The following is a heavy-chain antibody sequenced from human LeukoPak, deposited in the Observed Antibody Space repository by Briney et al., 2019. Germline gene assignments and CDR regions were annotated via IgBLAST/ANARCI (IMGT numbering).Heavy chain of an antibody. Sequence: GGSLRLSCAASGFTFSSYSMNWVRQAPGKGLGWVSSISSSSYIYYADSVKGRFTISRDNAKNSLYLQMNSLRAEDTAVYYCARVPRGKPFDYWGQGTLVIVSP. J-gene: IGHJ4*02. CDR1: GFTFSSYS. V-gene: IGHV3-21*01. CDR3: ARVPRGKPFDY. D-gene: IGHD1-26*01. CDR2: ISSSSYI.